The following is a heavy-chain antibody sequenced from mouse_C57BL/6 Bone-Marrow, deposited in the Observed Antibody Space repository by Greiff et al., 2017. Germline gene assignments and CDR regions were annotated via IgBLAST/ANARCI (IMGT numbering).Heavy chain of an antibody. V-gene: IGHV1-15*01. CDR1: GYTFTDYE. CDR3: TRSGRSTMITTRWYFDV. Sequence: QVQLQQSGAELVRPGASVTLSCKASGYTFTDYEMHWVKQTPVHGLEWIGAIDPETGGTAYNQKFKGKAILTADKSSSTAYMELRSLTSEDSAVYYCTRSGRSTMITTRWYFDVWGTGTTVTVSS. D-gene: IGHD2-4*01. CDR2: IDPETGGT. J-gene: IGHJ1*03.